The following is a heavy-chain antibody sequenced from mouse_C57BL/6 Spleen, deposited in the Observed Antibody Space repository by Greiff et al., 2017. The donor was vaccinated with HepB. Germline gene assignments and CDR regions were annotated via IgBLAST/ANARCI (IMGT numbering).Heavy chain of an antibody. Sequence: VQLQQSGPELVKPGASVKIPCKASGYTFTDYNMDWVKQSHGKSLEWIGDINPNNGGTIYNQKFKGKATLTVDKSSSTAYMELRSLTSEDTAVYYCARMLLRGGPYFDYWGQGTTLTVSS. CDR1: GYTFTDYN. D-gene: IGHD1-1*01. J-gene: IGHJ2*01. CDR2: INPNNGGT. V-gene: IGHV1-18*01. CDR3: ARMLLRGGPYFDY.